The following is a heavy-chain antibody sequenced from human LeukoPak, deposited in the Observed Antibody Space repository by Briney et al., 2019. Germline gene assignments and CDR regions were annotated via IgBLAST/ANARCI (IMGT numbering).Heavy chain of an antibody. CDR2: IYYSGST. V-gene: IGHV4-31*03. D-gene: IGHD3-22*01. J-gene: IGHJ5*02. Sequence: SETLSLTCTVSGGSVSSGSYYWSWIRQHPGKGLEWIGYIYYSGSTYYNPSLKSRVTISVDTSRNQFSLKLSSVTAADTAVYYCASGGKYYDSSGYPTTWFDPWGQGTLVTVSS. CDR1: GGSVSSGSYY. CDR3: ASGGKYYDSSGYPTTWFDP.